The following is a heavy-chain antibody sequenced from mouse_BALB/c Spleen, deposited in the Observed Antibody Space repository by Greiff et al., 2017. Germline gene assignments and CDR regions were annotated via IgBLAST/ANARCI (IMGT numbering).Heavy chain of an antibody. CDR2: ISSGGST. J-gene: IGHJ4*01. Sequence: EVKLMESGGGLVKPGGSLKLSCAASGFTFSSYAMSWVRQTPEKRLEWVASISSGGSTYYPDSVKGRFTISRDNARNILYLQMSSLRSEDTAMYYCARGRPFYAMDYWGQGTSVTVSS. V-gene: IGHV5-6-5*01. CDR3: ARGRPFYAMDY. CDR1: GFTFSSYA.